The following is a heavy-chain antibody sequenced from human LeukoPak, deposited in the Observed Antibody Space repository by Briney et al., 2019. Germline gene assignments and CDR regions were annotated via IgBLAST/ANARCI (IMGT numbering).Heavy chain of an antibody. V-gene: IGHV3-30*02. J-gene: IGHJ5*02. Sequence: PGGSLRLSCAASGFTFSSYGMHWVRQAPGKGLEWVAFIRYDGSNKYYADSVKGRFTISRDNSKNTLYLQMNSLRAEDTAVYYCARDWITIFGVVSRARGNWFDPWGQGTLVTVSS. CDR3: ARDWITIFGVVSRARGNWFDP. D-gene: IGHD3-3*01. CDR2: IRYDGSNK. CDR1: GFTFSSYG.